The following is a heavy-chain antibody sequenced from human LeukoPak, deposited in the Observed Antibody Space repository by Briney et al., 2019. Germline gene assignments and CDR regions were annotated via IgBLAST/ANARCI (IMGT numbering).Heavy chain of an antibody. J-gene: IGHJ4*02. D-gene: IGHD3-10*01. Sequence: SVKVSCKASGFTFTSSAMQWVRQARGQRLEWIGWIVVGSGNTNYAQKFQERVTITRDMSTSTAYMELSSLRSEDTAVYYSARDLGMVRGVMNSKLESGWGQGTLVTVSS. V-gene: IGHV1-58*02. CDR3: ARDLGMVRGVMNSKLESG. CDR1: GFTFTSSA. CDR2: IVVGSGNT.